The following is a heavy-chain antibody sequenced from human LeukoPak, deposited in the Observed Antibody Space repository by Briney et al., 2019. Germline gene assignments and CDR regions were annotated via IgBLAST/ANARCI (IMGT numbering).Heavy chain of an antibody. CDR3: AKDRSYLFDY. J-gene: IGHJ4*02. V-gene: IGHV3-30*02. CDR2: IRYDGSIK. Sequence: GGSLRLYYAASAFSFSSYGMNWVGQAPGKGLEWVSFIRYDGSIKYYADSVKGRFTISRDNSKNTLYLEMNSLRAEDTAVYYCAKDRSYLFDYWGQGTLVTVSS. D-gene: IGHD1-26*01. CDR1: AFSFSSYG.